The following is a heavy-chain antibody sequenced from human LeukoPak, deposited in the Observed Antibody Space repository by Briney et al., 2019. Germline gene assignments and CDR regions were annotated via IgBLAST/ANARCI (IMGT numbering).Heavy chain of an antibody. CDR1: GGSIESGYYY. Sequence: PSQTLSLICTVSGGSIESGYYYGSWIRQPPGKGLEWIGYIYYSGSTYYNPSLKSRVTISVDTSKNQFSLKLSSVTAADTAVYYCARELTYSLSRSYYFDYWGQGTLVTVSS. CDR3: ARELTYSLSRSYYFDY. CDR2: IYYSGST. D-gene: IGHD4-11*01. J-gene: IGHJ4*02. V-gene: IGHV4-30-4*08.